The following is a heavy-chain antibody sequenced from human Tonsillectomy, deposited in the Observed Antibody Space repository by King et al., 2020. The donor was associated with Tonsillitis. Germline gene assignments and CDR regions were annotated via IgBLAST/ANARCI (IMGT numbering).Heavy chain of an antibody. Sequence: QLVQSGAEVKKPGASVKVSCKPSGYIFTSYGISWVRQAPGQGLEWMGWISTYNGNTKYAEKFQGRVTMTTDTSTSTAYKELRSLRSDDTAVYYCARTNDVVVVTATPFDYWGQGTLVTVSS. V-gene: IGHV1-18*01. D-gene: IGHD2-15*01. CDR3: ARTNDVVVVTATPFDY. CDR2: ISTYNGNT. CDR1: GYIFTSYG. J-gene: IGHJ4*02.